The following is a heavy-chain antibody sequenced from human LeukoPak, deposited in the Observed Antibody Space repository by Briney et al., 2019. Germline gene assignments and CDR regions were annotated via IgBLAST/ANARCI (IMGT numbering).Heavy chain of an antibody. D-gene: IGHD6-13*01. J-gene: IGHJ6*04. CDR2: IKQDGSEK. V-gene: IGHV3-7*03. Sequence: GGSLRLSCAASGFTFSSYWMSWVRQAPGKGLEWVANIKQDGSEKYYVDSVKGRFTISRDNAKNSLYLQMNSLRAEDTAVYYCARVGAAAGTLYYYYGMGVWGKGTTVTVSS. CDR3: ARVGAAAGTLYYYYGMGV. CDR1: GFTFSSYW.